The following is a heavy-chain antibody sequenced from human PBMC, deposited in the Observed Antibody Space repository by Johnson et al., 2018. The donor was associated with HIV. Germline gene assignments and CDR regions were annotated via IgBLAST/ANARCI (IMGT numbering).Heavy chain of an antibody. CDR3: RSWGSSGYYAPFYHDAFDI. CDR2: FNSTTYASTT. J-gene: IGHJ3*02. Sequence: VQLVESVRRLLLPGRSLSLSCLASRLTFHSYGISRVPPSPGTCLGSVCRFNSTTYASTTDSASPVKGSFTIPRDDSKNTLYLQMNSLKTEDTAVYYCRSWGSSGYYAPFYHDAFDIWGQGTMVTVSS. V-gene: IGHV3-15*01. D-gene: IGHD3-22*01. CDR1: RLTFHSYG.